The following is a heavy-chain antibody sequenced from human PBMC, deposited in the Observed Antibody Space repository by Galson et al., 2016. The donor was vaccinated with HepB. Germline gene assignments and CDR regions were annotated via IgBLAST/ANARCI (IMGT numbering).Heavy chain of an antibody. V-gene: IGHV4-59*01. J-gene: IGHJ3*02. CDR1: GASISSYH. Sequence: SETLSLTCTVSGASISSYHWSWIRQPPGKGPEWIGYIYYTGNTNYNPSVKSRVTISVDTSKNQFSLKLSSVTAADTAVYYCASQTTVDVTAFDIWGQGTVVTVSS. CDR2: IYYTGNT. D-gene: IGHD4-17*01. CDR3: ASQTTVDVTAFDI.